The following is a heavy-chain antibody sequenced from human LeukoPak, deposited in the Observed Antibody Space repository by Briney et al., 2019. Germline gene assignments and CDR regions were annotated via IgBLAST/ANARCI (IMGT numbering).Heavy chain of an antibody. V-gene: IGHV3-30*03. CDR1: GFSFGSFG. D-gene: IGHD6-19*01. Sequence: GGSLRLSCAASGFSFGSFGMHWVRQAPGKGLEWVAVISYDGNKKYYGDSVKGRFTISRDNSMNTLYLKMNSLRADDTAVYYCSRDPRGIALVGTYDYWGQGILVTVSS. J-gene: IGHJ4*02. CDR2: ISYDGNKK. CDR3: SRDPRGIALVGTYDY.